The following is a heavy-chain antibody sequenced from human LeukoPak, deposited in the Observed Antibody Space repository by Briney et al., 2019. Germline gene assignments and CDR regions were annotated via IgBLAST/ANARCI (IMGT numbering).Heavy chain of an antibody. CDR1: GGSFSGYY. CDR2: INHSGST. Sequence: SETLSLTCAVYGGSFSGYYWSWIRQPPGKGLEWIGEINHSGSTNYNPSLKSRVTISVDTPKNQFSLKPSSVTAADTAVYYCARGGGYGGNRAFDIWGQGTMVTVSS. CDR3: ARGGGYGGNRAFDI. V-gene: IGHV4-34*01. J-gene: IGHJ3*02. D-gene: IGHD4-23*01.